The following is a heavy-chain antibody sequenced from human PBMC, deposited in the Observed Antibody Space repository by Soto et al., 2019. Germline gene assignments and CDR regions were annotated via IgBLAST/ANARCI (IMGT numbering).Heavy chain of an antibody. CDR3: ARHEGSGWFSPENNWFDP. J-gene: IGHJ5*02. V-gene: IGHV5-51*01. CDR2: IYPGDSDT. Sequence: GESLKISCKGSGYSFTSYWIGWVRQMPGKGLEWMGIIYPGDSDTRYSPSFQGQVTISADKSISTAYLQWSSLKASDTAMYYCARHEGSGWFSPENNWFDPWGQGTLVTVSS. D-gene: IGHD6-19*01. CDR1: GYSFTSYW.